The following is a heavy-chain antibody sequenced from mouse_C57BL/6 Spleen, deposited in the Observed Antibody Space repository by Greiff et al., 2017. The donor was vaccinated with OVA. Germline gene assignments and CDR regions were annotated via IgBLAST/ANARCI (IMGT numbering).Heavy chain of an antibody. D-gene: IGHD1-1*01. CDR3: ARGGYGSSSFAY. J-gene: IGHJ3*01. Sequence: EVHLVESGGGLVKPGGSLKLSCAASGFTFSDYGMHWVRQAPEQGLEWVAYISSGSSTIYYADTVKGRFTISRDNAKNTLFLQMTSLRSEDTAMYYCARGGYGSSSFAYWGQGTLVTVSA. V-gene: IGHV5-17*01. CDR2: ISSGSSTI. CDR1: GFTFSDYG.